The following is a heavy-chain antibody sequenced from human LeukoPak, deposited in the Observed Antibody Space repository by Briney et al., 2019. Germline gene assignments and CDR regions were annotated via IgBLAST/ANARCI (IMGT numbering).Heavy chain of an antibody. CDR3: AKTVGSGWYGDFDY. CDR2: ISGSGGST. CDR1: GSTFSSCA. D-gene: IGHD6-19*01. J-gene: IGHJ4*02. V-gene: IGHV3-23*01. Sequence: GGSLRLSCAASGSTFSSCAMSWVRQALGKGLEWVSAISGSGGSTYYADSVKGRFTISRDNSKNTLYLQMNSLRAEDTAVYYCAKTVGSGWYGDFDYWGQGTLVTVSS.